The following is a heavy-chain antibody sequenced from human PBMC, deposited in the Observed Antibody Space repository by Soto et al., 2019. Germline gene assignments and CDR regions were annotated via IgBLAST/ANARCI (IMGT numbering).Heavy chain of an antibody. D-gene: IGHD3-22*01. CDR3: VKDDGGYPSTAPH. J-gene: IGHJ4*02. Sequence: PGGSLRLSCAASGITISNYPMSWVRQASGKGLDWFSGISGSGDRTYYAGSAKGRFTISKDISKNSLSLQIDRLRVEDTAVYFCVKDDGGYPSTAPHWGQGTLVTVSS. V-gene: IGHV3-23*01. CDR1: GITISNYP. CDR2: ISGSGDRT.